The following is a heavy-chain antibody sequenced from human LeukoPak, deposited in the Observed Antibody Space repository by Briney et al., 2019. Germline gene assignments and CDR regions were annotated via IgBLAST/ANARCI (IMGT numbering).Heavy chain of an antibody. CDR2: IYYSGST. J-gene: IGHJ3*02. CDR3: ARDPTPGIAVAGPYAFDI. CDR1: GGSISSYY. Sequence: PSETLSLTCTVSGGSISSYYWSWIRQPPGKGLEWIGYIYYSGSTNYNPSLKSRVTISVDTSKNQFSLKLSSVTAADTAVYYCARDPTPGIAVAGPYAFDIWGQGTMVTVSS. V-gene: IGHV4-59*01. D-gene: IGHD6-19*01.